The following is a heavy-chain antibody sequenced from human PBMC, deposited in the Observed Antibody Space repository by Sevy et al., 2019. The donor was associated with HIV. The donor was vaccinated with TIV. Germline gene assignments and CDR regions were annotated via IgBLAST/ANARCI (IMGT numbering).Heavy chain of an antibody. CDR2: ISSSSSSNI. CDR3: ASDTGPLDY. J-gene: IGHJ4*02. V-gene: IGHV3-48*02. Sequence: GGSLRLSCVASGFNVRSYGMNWVRQAPGKGLEWVSYISSSSSSNIYYADSVKGRFTISRDNAKTSLYLQMNSLRDEDTAVYYCASDTGPLDYWGQGTLVTVSS. CDR1: GFNVRSYG.